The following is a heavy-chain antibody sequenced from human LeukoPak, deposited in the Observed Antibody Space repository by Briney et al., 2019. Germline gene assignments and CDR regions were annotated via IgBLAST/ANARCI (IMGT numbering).Heavy chain of an antibody. CDR1: GFTFSSYA. Sequence: PGGSLRLSCAASGFTFSSYAMHWVRQAPGKGLEWVAVISYDGSNKYYADSVKGRFTISRDNSKNTLVLQMNSLRVEDSALYYCAKDAIEWNDWYYYYMDVWGKGTTVTVSS. J-gene: IGHJ6*03. CDR3: AKDAIEWNDWYYYYMDV. CDR2: ISYDGSNK. D-gene: IGHD1-1*01. V-gene: IGHV3-30*04.